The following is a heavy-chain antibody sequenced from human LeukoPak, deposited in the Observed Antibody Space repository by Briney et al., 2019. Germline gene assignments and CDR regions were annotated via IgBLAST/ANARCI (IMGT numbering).Heavy chain of an antibody. CDR3: ARHVESVAGKISYYSYYYIDV. V-gene: IGHV5-51*01. J-gene: IGHJ6*03. CDR2: IYPANSDT. CDR1: GYRFTNYW. D-gene: IGHD6-19*01. Sequence: GESLKISCKGSGYRFTNYWSGWVRQMPGKCLEWMGGIYPANSDTRYSPSFQGQGTISAAKSISTAYLKWSSLKASDTAMYYCARHVESVAGKISYYSYYYIDVWGKGTTVTVSS.